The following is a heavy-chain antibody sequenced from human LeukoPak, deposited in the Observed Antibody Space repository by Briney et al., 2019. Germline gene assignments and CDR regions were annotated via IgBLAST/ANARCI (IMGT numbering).Heavy chain of an antibody. CDR2: ISGSGDTT. CDR1: GFTFSSYV. CDR3: ANFGCTTTSCLDY. V-gene: IGHV3-23*01. Sequence: GGSLRLSCAASGFTFSSYVMTWVRQAPGKGLEWVSAISGSGDTTYYADSVRGRLTISRDNTKNTLYLQMNSLRAEDTAVYYCANFGCTTTSCLDYWGQGTLVTVSS. J-gene: IGHJ4*02. D-gene: IGHD2-2*01.